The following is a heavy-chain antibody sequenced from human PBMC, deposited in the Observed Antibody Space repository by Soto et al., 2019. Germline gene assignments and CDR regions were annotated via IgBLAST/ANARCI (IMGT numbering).Heavy chain of an antibody. J-gene: IGHJ5*02. Sequence: QVQLVQSGAEVKKPGSSVKVSCKASGGTFSSYAISWVRQAPGQGLEWMGGIIPSFGTANYAHKFQGRVTITADESTSTAYMELSSLRSEDTAVYYRAREVVVAATGWFDPWGQGTLVTVSS. CDR3: AREVVVAATGWFDP. CDR1: GGTFSSYA. CDR2: IIPSFGTA. V-gene: IGHV1-69*12. D-gene: IGHD2-15*01.